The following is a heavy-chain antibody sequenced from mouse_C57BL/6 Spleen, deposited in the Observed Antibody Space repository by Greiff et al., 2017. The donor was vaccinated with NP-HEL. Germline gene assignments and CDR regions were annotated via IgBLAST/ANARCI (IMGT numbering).Heavy chain of an antibody. J-gene: IGHJ4*01. CDR3: ARDDYGYEGYAMDY. CDR2: ISDGGSYT. Sequence: EVQVVESGGGLVKPGGSLKLSCAASGFTFSSYAMSWVRQTPDKRLEWVATISDGGSYTYYPDNVKGRFTISRDNAKNNLYLQMSHLKSEDTAMYYCARDDYGYEGYAMDYWGQGTSVTVSS. CDR1: GFTFSSYA. D-gene: IGHD2-2*01. V-gene: IGHV5-4*01.